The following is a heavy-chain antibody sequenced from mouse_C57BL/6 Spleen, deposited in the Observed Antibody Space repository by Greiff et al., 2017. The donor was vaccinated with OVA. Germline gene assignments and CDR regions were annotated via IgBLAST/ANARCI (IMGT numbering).Heavy chain of an antibody. D-gene: IGHD2-5*01. V-gene: IGHV14-2*01. Sequence: VQLQQSGAELVKPGASVKLSCKASGFNIKDYYMHWVKQRTEQGLEWIGRIDPGDGETKYAQKFQGKATITADTSSNTAYLQLSSLTSDDTAVYYCARHHYSNHYAMDYWGQGTSVTVSS. CDR3: ARHHYSNHYAMDY. CDR2: IDPGDGET. J-gene: IGHJ4*01. CDR1: GFNIKDYY.